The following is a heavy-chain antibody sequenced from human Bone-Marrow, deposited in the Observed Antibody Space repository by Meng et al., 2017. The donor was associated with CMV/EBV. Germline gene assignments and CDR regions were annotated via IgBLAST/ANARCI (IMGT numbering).Heavy chain of an antibody. V-gene: IGHV3-NL1*01. Sequence: GESLKISCAASGFTFSSYAMHWVRQAPGKGLEWVSVIYSGGSTYYADSVKGRFTISRDNSKNTLYLQMNSLRAEDTAVYYCARDLAPYYYGSGSYYRTNWFDPWGQGTLVTVSS. J-gene: IGHJ5*02. CDR1: GFTFSSYA. CDR3: ARDLAPYYYGSGSYYRTNWFDP. CDR2: IYSGGST. D-gene: IGHD3-10*01.